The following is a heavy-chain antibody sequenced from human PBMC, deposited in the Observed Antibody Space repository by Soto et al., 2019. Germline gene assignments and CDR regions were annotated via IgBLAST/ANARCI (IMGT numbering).Heavy chain of an antibody. CDR2: IYTSGST. V-gene: IGHV4-4*07. D-gene: IGHD3-3*01. CDR1: GFSIGSYY. J-gene: IGHJ6*02. CDR3: ARDNILGILYGGMDV. Sequence: SETLCLTCTVSGFSIGSYYWSWIRQPAGKGLEWIGRIYTSGSTNYNPSLKSRVTMSVDTSKNQFSLKLSSVTAADTAVYYCARDNILGILYGGMDVWGQGTTVTVSS.